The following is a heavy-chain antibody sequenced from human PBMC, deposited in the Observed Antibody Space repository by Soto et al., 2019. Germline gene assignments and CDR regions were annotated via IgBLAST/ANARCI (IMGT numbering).Heavy chain of an antibody. J-gene: IGHJ4*02. D-gene: IGHD1-26*01. V-gene: IGHV4-4*02. CDR1: GGSMRSNNR. Sequence: QVQLQESGPGLVKPSGTLSLTCAVSGGSMRSNNRWSWVRQPPGKGLEWIGEIFHSGSTNYNPSLKTRVTISVDKSTNQFSLKLSSVTAADTAVYYCARVYSGSYSDSWGQGTLVTVSS. CDR3: ARVYSGSYSDS. CDR2: IFHSGST.